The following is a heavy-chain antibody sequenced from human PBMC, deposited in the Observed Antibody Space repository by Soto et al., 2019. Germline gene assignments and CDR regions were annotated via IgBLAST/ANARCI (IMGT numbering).Heavy chain of an antibody. D-gene: IGHD6-19*01. J-gene: IGHJ4*02. CDR1: GDTFRSYG. CDR2: ISPYSGET. Sequence: QVQLVQSGAEVKRPAASVKVSCKASGDTFRSYGIVWVRQAPGQGLEWMGWISPYSGETRYAEKFQDRVTLTTDTSTKTAYMDLRNLKSDDTAVYWCARGPVAGSDFWGQGTLVTVSS. V-gene: IGHV1-18*04. CDR3: ARGPVAGSDF.